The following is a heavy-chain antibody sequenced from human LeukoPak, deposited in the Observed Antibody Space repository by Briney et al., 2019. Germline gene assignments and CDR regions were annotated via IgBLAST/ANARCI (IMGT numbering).Heavy chain of an antibody. V-gene: IGHV3-53*01. Sequence: PGGSLRLSCAASGFTVSSNYMSWVRRAPGKGLEWVSVIYSGGSTYYADSVKGRFTISRDNSKNTLYLQMNSLRAEDTAVYYCARVEGRDYDFWSGYYNRNYYYGMDVWGQGTTVTVSS. J-gene: IGHJ6*02. CDR3: ARVEGRDYDFWSGYYNRNYYYGMDV. D-gene: IGHD3-3*01. CDR2: IYSGGST. CDR1: GFTVSSNY.